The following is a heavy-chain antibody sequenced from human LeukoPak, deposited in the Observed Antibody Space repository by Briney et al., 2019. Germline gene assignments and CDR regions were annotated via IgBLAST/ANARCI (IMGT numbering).Heavy chain of an antibody. CDR3: ARQYDSRGYSPDY. CDR2: IKQDGSAI. Sequence: GGSLRLSCAASGFTLSSYWMSWVRQAPGKGLEWVANIKQDGSAIYYVDSVKGRFTISRDNAKNSLYLQMNSLRAEDTAVYYCARQYDSRGYSPDYWGQGTLITVSS. V-gene: IGHV3-7*01. D-gene: IGHD3-22*01. J-gene: IGHJ4*02. CDR1: GFTLSSYW.